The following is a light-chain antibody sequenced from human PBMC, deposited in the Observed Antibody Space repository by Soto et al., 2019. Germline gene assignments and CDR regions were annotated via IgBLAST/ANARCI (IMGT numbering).Light chain of an antibody. Sequence: DIQMTQSPSTLSGSVGDRVTITCRASQTISSWLAWYQQKPGKAPKLLIYKASTLKSGVPSRFSGGGSGTEFTLTTNSLQPDDSATYDCQQYKSYPWTFGQGTKVDIK. V-gene: IGKV1-5*03. J-gene: IGKJ1*01. CDR2: KAS. CDR1: QTISSW. CDR3: QQYKSYPWT.